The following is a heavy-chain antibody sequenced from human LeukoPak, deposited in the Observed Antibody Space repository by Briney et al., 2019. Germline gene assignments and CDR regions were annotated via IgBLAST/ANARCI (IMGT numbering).Heavy chain of an antibody. V-gene: IGHV4-34*01. D-gene: IGHD6-13*01. CDR2: INHSGST. J-gene: IGHJ5*02. CDR1: GGSFSGYY. CDR3: ARARGDSSSWSWFDP. Sequence: SETLSLTCAVYGGSFSGYYWSWIRQPPGKGLDWIGEINHSGSTNYNPSLKSRVTISVGTSKNQFSLKLSSVTAADTAVYYCARARGDSSSWSWFDPWGQGTLVTVSS.